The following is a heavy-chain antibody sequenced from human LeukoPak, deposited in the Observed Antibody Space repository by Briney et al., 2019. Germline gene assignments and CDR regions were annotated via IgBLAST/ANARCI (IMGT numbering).Heavy chain of an antibody. CDR1: GFTFSSYE. J-gene: IGHJ4*02. CDR2: ISSSGSTI. Sequence: GGSLRLSCAASGFTFSSYEMNWVRQAPGKGLEWVSYISSSGSTIYYADSVKGRFTISRDNAKNSLYLQMNSLRAEDTAVYYCARWLYSSGWAIDYWGQGTLVTVSS. CDR3: ARWLYSSGWAIDY. D-gene: IGHD6-19*01. V-gene: IGHV3-48*03.